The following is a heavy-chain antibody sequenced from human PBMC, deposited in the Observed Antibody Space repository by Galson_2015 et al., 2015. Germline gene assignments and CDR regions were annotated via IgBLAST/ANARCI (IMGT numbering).Heavy chain of an antibody. D-gene: IGHD2-2*01. CDR3: AKLAAAMVLYYFDY. Sequence: SLRLSCAASGFTFSSYAMSWVRQAPGKGLEWVSSISGSGDNTYYAVSVKGRFTISRDNSKNTLYLQVNSLRAEDTAVYYCAKLAAAMVLYYFDYWGQGTVVAVSS. CDR2: ISGSGDNT. J-gene: IGHJ4*02. V-gene: IGHV3-23*01. CDR1: GFTFSSYA.